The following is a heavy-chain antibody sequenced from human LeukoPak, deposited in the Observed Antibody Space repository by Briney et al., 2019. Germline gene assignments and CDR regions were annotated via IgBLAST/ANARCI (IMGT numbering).Heavy chain of an antibody. CDR1: GYSISSGYY. CDR3: VRDRQHCSGGNCYSEDLPDS. Sequence: SETLSLTCTVSGYSISSGYYWGWIRQPPGKGLEWIGSIYHSGSTDYNPSLKSRVTISVDTSKKQFYLKLNSVTAADTAVYYCVRDRQHCSGGNCYSEDLPDSWGRGTLVIVSS. J-gene: IGHJ4*02. V-gene: IGHV4-38-2*02. D-gene: IGHD2-15*01. CDR2: IYHSGST.